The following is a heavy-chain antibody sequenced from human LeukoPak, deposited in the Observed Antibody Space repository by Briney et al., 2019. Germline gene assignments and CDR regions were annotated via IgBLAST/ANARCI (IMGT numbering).Heavy chain of an antibody. D-gene: IGHD3-22*01. CDR3: AKDGSDLYYYDSSGYYRYYYYYYMDV. CDR1: GFTFSSYA. V-gene: IGHV3-30*02. Sequence: PGRSLRLSCAASGFTFSSYAMHWVRQAPGKGLEWVAFIRYDGSNKYYADSVKGRFTISRDNSKNTLYLQMNSLRAEDTAVYYCAKDGSDLYYYDSSGYYRYYYYYYMDVWGKGTTVTISS. CDR2: IRYDGSNK. J-gene: IGHJ6*03.